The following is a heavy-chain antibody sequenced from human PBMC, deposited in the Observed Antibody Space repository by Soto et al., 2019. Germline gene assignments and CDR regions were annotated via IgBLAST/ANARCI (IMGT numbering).Heavy chain of an antibody. D-gene: IGHD2-15*01. CDR2: IIPIFGTA. V-gene: IGHV1-69*01. Sequence: QVQLVQSGAAVKKPGSSVKVSCKASGGTFSSSAISWVLQAPGQGREWMGGIIPIFGTANYAQKFQGRVTITADESTSTAYMALSSLRSEDTAVYYCARVVADTNYYYYGMDVWGQGTTVTVSS. CDR3: ARVVADTNYYYYGMDV. J-gene: IGHJ6*02. CDR1: GGTFSSSA.